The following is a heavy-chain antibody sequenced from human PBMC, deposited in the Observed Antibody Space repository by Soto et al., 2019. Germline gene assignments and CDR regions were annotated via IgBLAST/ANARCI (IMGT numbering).Heavy chain of an antibody. Sequence: SETLSLTCTVSGGSISSYYWSWIRQPPGKGLEWIGYIYYSGSTNYNPSLKSRVTISVDTSKNQFSLKLSSVTAADTAVYYCAREAAFLYSGYDWHRAFDFWGQGSLVTVS. D-gene: IGHD5-12*01. CDR3: AREAAFLYSGYDWHRAFDF. V-gene: IGHV4-59*01. J-gene: IGHJ3*01. CDR2: IYYSGST. CDR1: GGSISSYY.